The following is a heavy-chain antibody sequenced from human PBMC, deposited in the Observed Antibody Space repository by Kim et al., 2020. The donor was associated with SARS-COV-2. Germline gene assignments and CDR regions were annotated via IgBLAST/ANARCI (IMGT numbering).Heavy chain of an antibody. CDR3: AKDFFGSGTYYNNNFDY. Sequence: GGSLRLPCAASGFTFSSYAMSWVRQAPGKGLEWVSAISGSGGSTYYADSVKGRFTISRDNSKNTLYLQMNSLRAEDTAVYYCAKDFFGSGTYYNNNFDYWGQGTLVTVSS. V-gene: IGHV3-23*01. CDR2: ISGSGGST. D-gene: IGHD3-10*01. J-gene: IGHJ4*02. CDR1: GFTFSSYA.